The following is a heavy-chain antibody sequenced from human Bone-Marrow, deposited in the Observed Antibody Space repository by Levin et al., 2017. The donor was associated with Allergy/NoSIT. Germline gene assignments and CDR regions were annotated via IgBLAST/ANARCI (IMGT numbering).Heavy chain of an antibody. CDR1: GFTFDDYT. D-gene: IGHD1-26*01. CDR2: ISWDGGST. CDR3: AKDKEGATTLFDAFDI. J-gene: IGHJ3*02. V-gene: IGHV3-43*01. Sequence: GESLKISCAASGFTFDDYTMHWVRQAPGKGLEWVSLISWDGGSTYYADSVKGRFTISRDNSKNSLYLQMNSLRTEDTALYYCAKDKEGATTLFDAFDIWGQGTMVTVSS.